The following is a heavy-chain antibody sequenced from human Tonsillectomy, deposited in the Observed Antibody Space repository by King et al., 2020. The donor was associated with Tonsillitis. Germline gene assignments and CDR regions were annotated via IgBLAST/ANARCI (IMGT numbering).Heavy chain of an antibody. CDR3: AKASRENWRTAAENYYGMDV. V-gene: IGHV3-23*04. J-gene: IGHJ6*02. Sequence: VQLVESGGGLVQPGGSLRLSCAASGFTFSSYAMSWVRQAPGKGLEWVSLISGSGGSTYYADSVKGRFTISRDNAKNTRYMQMNRLRAKDTAVYYCAKASRENWRTAAENYYGMDVWGQGTTVTVSS. D-gene: IGHD6-13*01. CDR1: GFTFSSYA. CDR2: ISGSGGST.